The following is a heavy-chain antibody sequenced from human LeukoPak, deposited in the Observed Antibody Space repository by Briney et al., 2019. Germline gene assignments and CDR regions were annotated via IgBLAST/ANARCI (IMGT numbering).Heavy chain of an antibody. CDR2: ISGSSSTI. D-gene: IGHD3-22*01. J-gene: IGHJ4*02. V-gene: IGHV3-48*01. CDR3: ARGSTYYDSGGQVPFDY. CDR1: GFIFSNYG. Sequence: PGGSLRLSCAASGFIFSNYGMNWVRQAPGKGLEWGSYISGSSSTIYYADSVKGRFTISRDNGKNTLYLQMNSLRAEDTAVYYCARGSTYYDSGGQVPFDYWGQGTLVTVSS.